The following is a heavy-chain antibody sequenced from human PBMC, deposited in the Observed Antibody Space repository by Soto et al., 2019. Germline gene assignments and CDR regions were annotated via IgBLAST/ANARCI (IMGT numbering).Heavy chain of an antibody. V-gene: IGHV3-23*01. CDR1: GFAFSSYA. Sequence: GGSLRLSCAASGFAFSSYAMSWVRQAPGKGLEWVSSIHGSNGGTYYADSVKGRFTSSRDNSKNTLWLQMNSLRAEDTAVYYCAKNYFFDFWGQGSLVTVSS. CDR2: IHGSNGGT. CDR3: AKNYFFDF. J-gene: IGHJ4*02.